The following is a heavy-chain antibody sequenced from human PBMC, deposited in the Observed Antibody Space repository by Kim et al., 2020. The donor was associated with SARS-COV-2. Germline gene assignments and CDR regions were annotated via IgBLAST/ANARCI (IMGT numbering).Heavy chain of an antibody. V-gene: IGHV3-23*01. D-gene: IGHD2-15*01. J-gene: IGHJ5*01. CDR2: ISGNGAGT. CDR1: GFKFGNHA. CDR3: VRGGYCLGSACHSGDWF. Sequence: GGSLRLSCAASGFKFGNHAMTWVRQAPEKGLEWVATISGNGAGTYSADSVRGRFTVSRDNSDNTLSLQMESLSSEDTAVYYCVRGGYCLGSACHSGDWF.